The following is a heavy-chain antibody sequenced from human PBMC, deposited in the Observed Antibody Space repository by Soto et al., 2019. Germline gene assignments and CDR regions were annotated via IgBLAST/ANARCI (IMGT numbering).Heavy chain of an antibody. CDR3: ATPLESLNHYYYGMAV. CDR1: GFTFSSYS. D-gene: IGHD3-3*01. CDR2: ISSSSSTI. J-gene: IGHJ6*02. Sequence: VGSLRLSCAASGFTFSSYSMNWVRQAPGKGLEWVSYISSSSSTIYYADSVKGRFTISRDNAKNSMYLQMNSLRDEDTAVYYCATPLESLNHYYYGMAVWGQGTTVTV. V-gene: IGHV3-48*02.